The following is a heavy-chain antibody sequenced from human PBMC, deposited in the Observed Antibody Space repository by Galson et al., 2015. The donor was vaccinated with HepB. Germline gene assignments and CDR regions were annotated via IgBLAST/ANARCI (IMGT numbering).Heavy chain of an antibody. D-gene: IGHD3-22*01. J-gene: IGHJ4*02. CDR2: IDWGDDK. Sequence: PALVKPTQTLTLTCTFSGFSLSTSGLCVSWIRQPPGKALEWLASIDWGDDKYYSTSLKTRLTISTDTSKNQVVLTMSNMDPVDTATYYCARYYYDRSGYYFDHWGQGTLVTVSS. CDR1: GFSLSTSGLC. CDR3: ARYYYDRSGYYFDH. V-gene: IGHV2-70*11.